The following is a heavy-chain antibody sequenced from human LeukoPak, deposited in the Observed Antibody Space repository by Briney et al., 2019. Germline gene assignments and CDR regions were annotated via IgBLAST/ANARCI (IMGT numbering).Heavy chain of an antibody. Sequence: SCKVSGYTLTELSMHWVRQAPGKGLVWVSRIKSDGSRTDYADSVKGRFTISRDNAKNTLYLQMNSLRAEDTAVYYCARELPFDYWGQGTLVTVSS. CDR1: GYTLTELS. CDR2: IKSDGSRT. J-gene: IGHJ4*02. D-gene: IGHD2-15*01. V-gene: IGHV3-74*01. CDR3: ARELPFDY.